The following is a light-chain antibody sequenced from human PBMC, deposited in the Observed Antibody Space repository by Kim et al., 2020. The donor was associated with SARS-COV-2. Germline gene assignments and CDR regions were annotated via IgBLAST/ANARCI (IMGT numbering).Light chain of an antibody. V-gene: IGLV2-14*02. J-gene: IGLJ2*01. CDR1: SSDVGKFNL. CDR3: TSYTNDNLLV. Sequence: QYALTQPASVSGSPGQSITISCTGTSSDVGKFNLVSWYQHHPGKAPKLLIFEVTRRPSGISTRFSGSKSGNTASLAISGLQAEDEADYYCTSYTNDNLLVFGGGTQLTVL. CDR2: EVT.